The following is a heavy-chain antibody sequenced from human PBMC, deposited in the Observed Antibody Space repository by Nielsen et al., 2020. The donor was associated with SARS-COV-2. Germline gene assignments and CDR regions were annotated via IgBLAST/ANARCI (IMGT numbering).Heavy chain of an antibody. Sequence: GGSLRLSCAASGFTFSSYAMSWVRQAPGKGLEWVSAISGSGGSTYYADSVKGRFTISRDNSKNTLYLQMNSLRAEDTAVYYCAKQIGRTDYGDYRVDYWGQGTLVTVSS. V-gene: IGHV3-23*01. D-gene: IGHD4-17*01. CDR2: ISGSGGST. CDR3: AKQIGRTDYGDYRVDY. CDR1: GFTFSSYA. J-gene: IGHJ4*02.